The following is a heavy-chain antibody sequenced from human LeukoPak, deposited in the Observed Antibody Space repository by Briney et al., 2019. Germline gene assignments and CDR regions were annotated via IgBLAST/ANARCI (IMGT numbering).Heavy chain of an antibody. CDR3: ARGSLIGTYHYYFDY. Sequence: PSETLSLTCTVSGFSISGYYWSWIRQPAGKGLEWIWRLYTSWNTNYNPSLKSRVTMSLDTSKTQFSLKLNSVTAADTAIYYCARGSLIGTYHYYFDYWGQGTLVTVSS. CDR2: LYTSWNT. V-gene: IGHV4-4*07. J-gene: IGHJ4*02. CDR1: GFSISGYY. D-gene: IGHD1-26*01.